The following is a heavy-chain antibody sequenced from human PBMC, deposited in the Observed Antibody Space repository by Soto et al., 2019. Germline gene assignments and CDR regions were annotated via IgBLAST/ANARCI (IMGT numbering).Heavy chain of an antibody. V-gene: IGHV1-3*01. D-gene: IGHD3-22*01. CDR2: INAGNGNT. Sequence: ASVKVSCKASGYTFTSYAMHWVRQPPGQRLEWMGWINAGNGNTKYSQKFQGRVTITRDTPASTAYMELSSLLYEDTAVYYYARAAIFDCSGYPPSVLFDYWGQRSLDTGSS. CDR1: GYTFTSYA. J-gene: IGHJ4*02. CDR3: ARAAIFDCSGYPPSVLFDY.